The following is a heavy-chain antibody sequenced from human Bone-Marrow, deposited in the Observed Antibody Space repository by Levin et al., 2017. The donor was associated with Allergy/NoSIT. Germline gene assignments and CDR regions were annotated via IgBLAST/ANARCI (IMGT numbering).Heavy chain of an antibody. J-gene: IGHJ6*03. CDR2: IYPGDSDT. Sequence: GESLKISCKGSGYSFTSYWIGWVRQMPGKGLEWMGIIYPGDSDTRYSPSFQGQVTISADKSISTAYLQWSSLKASDTAMYYCARHLVTSVTTQYYYYYMDVWGKGTTVTVSS. CDR3: ARHLVTSVTTQYYYYYMDV. CDR1: GYSFTSYW. D-gene: IGHD4-17*01. V-gene: IGHV5-51*01.